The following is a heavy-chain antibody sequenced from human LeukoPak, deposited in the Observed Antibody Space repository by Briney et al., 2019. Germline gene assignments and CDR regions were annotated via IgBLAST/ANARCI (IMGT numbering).Heavy chain of an antibody. V-gene: IGHV3-23*01. Sequence: PGGSLRLSCAASGFTFSSYAMSWVRQAPGKGLEWVSAISGSGGSTYYADSVKGRFTISRDNSKNTLYLQMSSLRAEDTAVYYCVKGLGYYDSSDTFDYWGQGTLVTVSS. CDR2: ISGSGGST. CDR3: VKGLGYYDSSDTFDY. CDR1: GFTFSSYA. D-gene: IGHD3-22*01. J-gene: IGHJ4*02.